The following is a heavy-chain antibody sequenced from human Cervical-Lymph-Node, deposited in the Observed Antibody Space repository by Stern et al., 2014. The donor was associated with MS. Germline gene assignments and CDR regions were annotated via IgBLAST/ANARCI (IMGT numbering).Heavy chain of an antibody. J-gene: IGHJ4*02. D-gene: IGHD3-22*01. CDR1: GFAFNTYS. Sequence: VQLVESGGGLVKPGGSLRLSCAASGFAFNTYSMTWVRQTPGKGLEWVASISSSTAYTYYAGSVGGRFTISRDNAKNAVFLQMNSLTPDDTGVYFCAREESDYYDISGPTCHPDYWGQGTLVTVSS. CDR3: AREESDYYDISGPTCHPDY. V-gene: IGHV3-21*04. CDR2: ISSSTAYT.